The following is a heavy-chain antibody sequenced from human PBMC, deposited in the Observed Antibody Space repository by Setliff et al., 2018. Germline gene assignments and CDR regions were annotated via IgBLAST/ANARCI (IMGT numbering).Heavy chain of an antibody. D-gene: IGHD3-16*02. Sequence: GESLKISCAASAFSFSTYAMNWVRHTPGKGLEWISYISNGGNSIYYADSVKGRCTISRDNSKNTLYLEMSSLRPEDTAVYYCAKVIGGYPPKPSDYWGQGTLVTVSS. V-gene: IGHV3-48*03. CDR1: AFSFSTYA. J-gene: IGHJ4*02. CDR3: AKVIGGYPPKPSDY. CDR2: ISNGGNSI.